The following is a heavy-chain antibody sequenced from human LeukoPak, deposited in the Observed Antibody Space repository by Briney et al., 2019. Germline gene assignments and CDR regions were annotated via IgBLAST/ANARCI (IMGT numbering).Heavy chain of an antibody. Sequence: PGGAPRTSSSAPWFTFTSYWMHRVPPAPGQGREGVAIISYDGSNKYYADSVQGRFTISRDNSKNTLYLQMNSLRAEDTAVYYCAKDLGGGSGCYDLWGRGTLVTVSS. CDR1: WFTFTSYW. D-gene: IGHD6-19*01. V-gene: IGHV3-30*18. J-gene: IGHJ2*01. CDR3: AKDLGGGSGCYDL. CDR2: ISYDGSNK.